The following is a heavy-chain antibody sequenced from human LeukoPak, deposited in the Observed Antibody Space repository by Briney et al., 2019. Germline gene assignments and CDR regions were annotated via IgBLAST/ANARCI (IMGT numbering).Heavy chain of an antibody. J-gene: IGHJ4*02. D-gene: IGHD3-10*02. Sequence: GGSLRLSCAASGFTFSSYSMNWVRQAPEKGLEWVSGINGIGTTTYYADSVKGRFTISRDNSKNTLYLQMNSLRAEDTAVYYCAKDHVRGHSRPTSFNYWGQGILVTVSS. CDR3: AKDHVRGHSRPTSFNY. CDR2: INGIGTTT. V-gene: IGHV3-23*01. CDR1: GFTFSSYS.